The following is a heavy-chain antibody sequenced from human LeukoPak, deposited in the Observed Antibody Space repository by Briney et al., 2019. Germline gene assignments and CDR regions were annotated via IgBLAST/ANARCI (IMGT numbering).Heavy chain of an antibody. V-gene: IGHV3-23*01. D-gene: IGHD2-15*01. CDR2: IGGSGEST. Sequence: PGGSPRLSCAASGFTFNNYAMNWVRQAPGKGLEWVSAIGGSGESTYYVDSVKGRLTISRDNSKNTLYLQMNSLRGEDTAVYYCAKSAHPRGVVVAHFDCWGQGTLVTVSS. CDR3: AKSAHPRGVVVAHFDC. CDR1: GFTFNNYA. J-gene: IGHJ4*02.